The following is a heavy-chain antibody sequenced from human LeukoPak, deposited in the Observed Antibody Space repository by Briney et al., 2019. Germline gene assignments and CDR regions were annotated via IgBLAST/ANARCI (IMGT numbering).Heavy chain of an antibody. D-gene: IGHD6-19*01. CDR3: AREYSSGWPSYYYYGMDV. J-gene: IGHJ6*02. V-gene: IGHV4-4*07. CDR1: GGSISSYY. Sequence: PSETLSLTCTVSGGSISSYYWSWIRQPAGKGLEWIGRNYTSGSTNYNPSLKSRVTMSVDTSKNQFSLKLSSVTAADTAVYYCAREYSSGWPSYYYYGMDVWGQGTTVTVSS. CDR2: NYTSGST.